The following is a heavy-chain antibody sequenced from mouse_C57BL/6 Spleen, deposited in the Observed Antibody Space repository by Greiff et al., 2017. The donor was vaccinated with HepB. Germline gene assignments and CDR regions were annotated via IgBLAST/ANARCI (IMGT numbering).Heavy chain of an antibody. CDR3: ASGSHFDY. CDR2: IDPSDSYT. CDR1: GYTFTSYW. Sequence: VQLQQPGAELVKPGASVKLSCKASGYTFTSYWMQWVKLRPGQGLEWIGEIDPSDSYTNYNQKFKGKATLTVDTSSSTAYMQLSSLTSEDSAVYYCASGSHFDYWGQGTTLTVSS. V-gene: IGHV1-50*01. J-gene: IGHJ2*01.